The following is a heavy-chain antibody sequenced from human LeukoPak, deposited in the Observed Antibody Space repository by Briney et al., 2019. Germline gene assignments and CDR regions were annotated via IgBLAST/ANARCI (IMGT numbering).Heavy chain of an antibody. Sequence: ASVKVSCKASGYTFTSYGISWVRQAPGQGLEWMGWISAYNGNTNYAQKLQGRVTMTTDTSTSTAYMVLRSLRSDDTAVYYCARDRFRITMVRGVIRFDYWGQGTLVTVSS. CDR3: ARDRFRITMVRGVIRFDY. CDR2: ISAYNGNT. CDR1: GYTFTSYG. D-gene: IGHD3-10*01. J-gene: IGHJ4*02. V-gene: IGHV1-18*01.